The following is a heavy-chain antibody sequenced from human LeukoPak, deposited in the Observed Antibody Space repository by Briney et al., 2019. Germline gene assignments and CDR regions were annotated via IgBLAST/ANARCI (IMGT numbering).Heavy chain of an antibody. CDR3: ARDFVRLGFAHYFDY. CDR2: IKPDGSEK. D-gene: IGHD3-16*01. Sequence: GGSLRLSCAASGFTFSSYWMSWVRQAPGKGLEWVANIKPDGSEKYYVDSVKGRFTISRDNAKNSLYLQMNSLRADDTAVYYCARDFVRLGFAHYFDYWGQGTLVTVSS. J-gene: IGHJ4*02. CDR1: GFTFSSYW. V-gene: IGHV3-7*01.